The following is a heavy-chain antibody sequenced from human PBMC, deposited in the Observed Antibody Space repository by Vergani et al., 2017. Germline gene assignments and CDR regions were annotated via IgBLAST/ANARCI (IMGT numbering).Heavy chain of an antibody. D-gene: IGHD2-15*01. CDR3: ARDQLCGGPSGSDV. CDR1: GLTLGDYA. CDR2: ISSSSATI. V-gene: IGHV3-48*04. J-gene: IGHJ4*02. Sequence: EVHLVESGGGLVQPGRSLRLSCSGSGLTLGDYAMNWVRQAPGKGLEWIAYISSSSATIYYADSVKGRFTISRDNAKKSVYLQMNSLRAQDTAVYFCARDQLCGGPSGSDVWGQGTRVIVSS.